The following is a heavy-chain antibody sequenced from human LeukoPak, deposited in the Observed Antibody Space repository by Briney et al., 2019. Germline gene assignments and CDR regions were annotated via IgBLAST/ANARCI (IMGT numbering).Heavy chain of an antibody. D-gene: IGHD3-10*01. CDR1: GDSISSADYY. V-gene: IGHV4-30-4*01. CDR3: AGEVRPDGSARGYYFDY. J-gene: IGHJ4*02. CDR2: IYHSGNT. Sequence: SQTLSLTCTVSGDSISSADYYWSCIRQPPGKGLERIGYIYHSGNTYYNPSPKSRVTISVDTSKNQFSLKLSSVTAADTAVYYCAGEVRPDGSARGYYFDYWGQGTLVTVSS.